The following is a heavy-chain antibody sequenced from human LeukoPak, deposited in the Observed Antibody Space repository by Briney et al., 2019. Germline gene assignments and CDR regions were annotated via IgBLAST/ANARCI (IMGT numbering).Heavy chain of an antibody. V-gene: IGHV1-8*03. CDR3: ASPPEDSSGWNFDY. Sequence: ASVKVSCKASGYTFTSYDINWVRQATGQGLEWMGWMNPNSGNTGYAQKFQGRVTITRDTSASTAYMELSSLRSEDTAVYYCASPPEDSSGWNFDYWGQGTLVTVSS. CDR2: MNPNSGNT. CDR1: GYTFTSYD. J-gene: IGHJ4*02. D-gene: IGHD6-19*01.